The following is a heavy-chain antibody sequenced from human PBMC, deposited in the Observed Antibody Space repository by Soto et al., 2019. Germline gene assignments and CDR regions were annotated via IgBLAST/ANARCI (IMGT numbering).Heavy chain of an antibody. CDR2: IFSSGST. D-gene: IGHD2-21*02. CDR3: ARDQGVVVTADNWFDP. V-gene: IGHV4-4*07. CDR1: GGSITDYS. Sequence: ETLSLTCTVSGGSITDYSWVWIRQPAGKGLEWIGRIFSSGSTNYNPSPKGRITMSLDTSKNQFSLKLNSATATDTAVYFCARDQGVVVTADNWFDPWGQGILVTVSS. J-gene: IGHJ5*02.